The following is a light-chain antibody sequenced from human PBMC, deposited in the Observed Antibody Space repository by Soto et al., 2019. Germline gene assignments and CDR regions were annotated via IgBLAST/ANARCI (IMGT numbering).Light chain of an antibody. Sequence: QSALTQPPSASGSPGQSVTISCSGTSNDIGGFKYVSWYQQHPGKAPKLMIYGVTERPSGVPDRFSGSKSGNTASLTVSGLQADDGADYYCSSYAGNNISLVFGTGTKLTVL. CDR1: SNDIGGFKY. V-gene: IGLV2-8*01. CDR2: GVT. J-gene: IGLJ1*01. CDR3: SSYAGNNISLV.